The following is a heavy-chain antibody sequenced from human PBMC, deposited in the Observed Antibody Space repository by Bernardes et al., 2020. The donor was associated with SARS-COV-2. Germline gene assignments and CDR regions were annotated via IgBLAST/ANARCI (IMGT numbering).Heavy chain of an antibody. Sequence: ASVKVSCKASGYTFTSYYMHWVRQAPGQGLEWMGMINPSGGSTSYAQKFQGRVTMTRDTSTSTVYMELSSLRSEDTAVYYCARVIMDYDILTGLGFSRPYYYGMDVWGQGTTVTVSS. D-gene: IGHD3-9*01. J-gene: IGHJ6*02. CDR3: ARVIMDYDILTGLGFSRPYYYGMDV. CDR2: INPSGGST. CDR1: GYTFTSYY. V-gene: IGHV1-46*01.